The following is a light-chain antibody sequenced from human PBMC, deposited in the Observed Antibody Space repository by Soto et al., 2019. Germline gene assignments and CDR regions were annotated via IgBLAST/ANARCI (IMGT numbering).Light chain of an antibody. CDR2: SSS. CDR1: QSIRRC. CDR3: QQSCTSPWT. V-gene: IGKV1-39*01. Sequence: DIQVTQSPSSLSASVGDRVTITCRASQSIRRCLNWYQHKPWKAPMLLFYSSSSLQSGVPSRFGGSGSGADFTLTISSLQPEDFATYYCQQSCTSPWTFGQGTKVEIK. J-gene: IGKJ1*01.